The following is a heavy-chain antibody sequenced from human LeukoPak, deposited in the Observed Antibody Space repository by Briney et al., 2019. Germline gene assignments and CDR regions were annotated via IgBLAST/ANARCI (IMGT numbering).Heavy chain of an antibody. V-gene: IGHV4-4*07. Sequence: SETLSLTCTVSGGSISSYYWSWIRQPAGKGLEWIGRIYTSGSTNYNPSLKSRVTMSVDTSKNQFSLKLSSVTAADTAVYYCARHKRNSWYPSWFDPWGQGTLVTVSS. CDR2: IYTSGST. D-gene: IGHD6-13*01. J-gene: IGHJ5*02. CDR3: ARHKRNSWYPSWFDP. CDR1: GGSISSYY.